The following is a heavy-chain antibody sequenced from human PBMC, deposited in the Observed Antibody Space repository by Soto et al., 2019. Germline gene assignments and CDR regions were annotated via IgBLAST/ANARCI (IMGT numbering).Heavy chain of an antibody. V-gene: IGHV3-74*01. CDR3: ARVADCYDCSGYFD. J-gene: IGHJ4*02. CDR2: INSDGSST. Sequence: GGSLRLSCAASGFTFSSYWMHWVRQAPGKGLVWVSRINSDGSSTSYADSVKGRFTISRDNAKNTLYLQMNSLRAEDADVYYCARVADCYDCSGYFDRGQGTLGTVSS. CDR1: GFTFSSYW. D-gene: IGHD3-22*01.